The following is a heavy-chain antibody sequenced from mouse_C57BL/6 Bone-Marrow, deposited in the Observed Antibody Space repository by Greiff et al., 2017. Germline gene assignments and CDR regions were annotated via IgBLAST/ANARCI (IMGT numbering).Heavy chain of an antibody. V-gene: IGHV2-6*01. CDR1: GFSLTSYG. J-gene: IGHJ3*01. CDR3: ASTTGGLGFAY. CDR2: IWGVGSI. D-gene: IGHD2-12*01. Sequence: QVQLQQSGPGLVAPSQSLSITCTVSGFSLTSYGVDWVRQSPGKGLEWLGVIWGVGSINYNSALKSRLSISKDNSKSQVFLKMNSLQTDDTAMYYCASTTGGLGFAYWGQGTLVTVSA.